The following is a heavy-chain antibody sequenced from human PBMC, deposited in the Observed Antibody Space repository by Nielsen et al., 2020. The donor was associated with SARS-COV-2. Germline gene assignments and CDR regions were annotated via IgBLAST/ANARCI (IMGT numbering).Heavy chain of an antibody. J-gene: IGHJ4*02. CDR3: ARAYYGGPLDY. CDR2: IHYSGST. V-gene: IGHV4-39*07. CDR1: GGSFSSSSYY. D-gene: IGHD4-23*01. Sequence: SETLSLTCTVSGGSFSSSSYYWGWIRQPPGKGLEWIGSIHYSGSTYYNPSLKSRVTISVDTSKNQFSLKLSSVTAADTAVYYCARAYYGGPLDYWGQGTLVTVSS.